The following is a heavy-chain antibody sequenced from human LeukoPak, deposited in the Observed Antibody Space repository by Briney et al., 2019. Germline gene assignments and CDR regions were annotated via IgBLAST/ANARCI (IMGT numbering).Heavy chain of an antibody. J-gene: IGHJ4*02. V-gene: IGHV5-51*01. CDR3: ARHGPYYDSSGYYSPVDY. CDR2: IYPGDSDT. Sequence: GESLKISCKGSGYSFTSYWIGWVRQMPGKGLEWMGIIYPGDSDTRYSPSFQGQVTISADKSISTAYLQWSSLKASDTAMYYCARHGPYYDSSGYYSPVDYWGQGTLVTVSS. D-gene: IGHD3-22*01. CDR1: GYSFTSYW.